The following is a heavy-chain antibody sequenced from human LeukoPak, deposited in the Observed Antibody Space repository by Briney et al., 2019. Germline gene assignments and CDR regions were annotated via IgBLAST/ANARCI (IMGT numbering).Heavy chain of an antibody. J-gene: IGHJ5*02. CDR1: GYTFTSYY. CDR2: INPSGGST. D-gene: IGHD3-10*01. CDR3: ARAAVWFGELGWFDP. Sequence: ASVKVSCKASGYTFTSYYMHWVRQAPGQGLERMGIINPSGGSTSYAQKFQGRVTMTRDTSTSTVYMELSSLRSEDTAVYYCARAAVWFGELGWFDPWGQGTLVTVSS. V-gene: IGHV1-46*01.